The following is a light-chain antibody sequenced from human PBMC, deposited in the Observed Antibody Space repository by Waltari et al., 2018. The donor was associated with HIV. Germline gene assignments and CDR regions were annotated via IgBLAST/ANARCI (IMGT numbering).Light chain of an antibody. Sequence: QSVVTQPPSASGTPGPRVTISCSGSGSNNGTYSVNWYQPFPGTAPKLPIYMNDQRPSGVPGRFSGSHSGTSASLAISGLQYDDEADYYCAVWDDSLGGAVFGGGTKLTVL. CDR1: GSNNGTYS. CDR3: AVWDDSLGGAV. CDR2: MND. J-gene: IGLJ2*01. V-gene: IGLV1-47*01.